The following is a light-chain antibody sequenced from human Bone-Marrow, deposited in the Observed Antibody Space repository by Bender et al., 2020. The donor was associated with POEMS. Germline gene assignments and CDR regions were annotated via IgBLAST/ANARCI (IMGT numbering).Light chain of an antibody. CDR2: EGS. J-gene: IGLJ3*02. CDR3: QSFDTSLSGWV. V-gene: IGLV2-8*01. CDR1: SSDVGGYNL. Sequence: QSTLTQPPSVSGSPGQSVTISCTGTSSDVGGYNLVSWYQQHPGKAPKLMIYEGSKRPSGVPDRFSGSKSGTSVSLAITGLQAEDEADYYCQSFDTSLSGWVFGAGTKLTV.